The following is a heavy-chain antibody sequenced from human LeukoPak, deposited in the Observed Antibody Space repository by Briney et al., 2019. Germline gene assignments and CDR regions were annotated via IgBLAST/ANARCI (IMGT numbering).Heavy chain of an antibody. CDR3: ARDLSLTYYYDSSGLHTNDY. D-gene: IGHD3-22*01. CDR1: GFTFDDYA. V-gene: IGHV3-43D*03. Sequence: PGGSLRLSCAASGFTFDDYAMHWVRQAPGKGLEWVSLISWDGGSTYYADSVKGRFTISRDNSKNSLYLQMNSLRAEDTAVYYCARDLSLTYYYDSSGLHTNDYWGQGTLVTVSS. CDR2: ISWDGGST. J-gene: IGHJ4*02.